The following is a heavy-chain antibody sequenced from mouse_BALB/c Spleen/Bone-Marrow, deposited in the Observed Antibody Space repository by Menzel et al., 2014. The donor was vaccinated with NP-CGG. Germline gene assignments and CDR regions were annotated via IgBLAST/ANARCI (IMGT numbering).Heavy chain of an antibody. CDR3: ALYYRYDYIDY. J-gene: IGHJ2*01. V-gene: IGHV1-7*01. Sequence: VQLQQSGAELAKPGASVKMSCKASGYTFTSYWMHWVKQRPGQGLEWIGYINPSTTYSAYNQKFKDKATLTADKSSSTAYMQLGSLTSEDSAVYYCALYYRYDYIDYWGQGTTLTVSS. D-gene: IGHD2-14*01. CDR2: INPSTTYS. CDR1: GYTFTSYW.